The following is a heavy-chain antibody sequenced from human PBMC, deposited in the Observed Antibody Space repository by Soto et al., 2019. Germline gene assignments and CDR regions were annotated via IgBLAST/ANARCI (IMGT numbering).Heavy chain of an antibody. J-gene: IGHJ4*02. Sequence: GGSLRLSCAASGFTVSSNYMSWVRQAPGKGLEWVSAISGSGGSTYYADSVKGRFTISRDNSKNTLYLQMNSLRAEDTAVYYCAKGRGYSGYDPQWRPPDYWGQGTLVTVSS. CDR1: GFTVSSNY. CDR3: AKGRGYSGYDPQWRPPDY. CDR2: ISGSGGST. D-gene: IGHD5-12*01. V-gene: IGHV3-23*01.